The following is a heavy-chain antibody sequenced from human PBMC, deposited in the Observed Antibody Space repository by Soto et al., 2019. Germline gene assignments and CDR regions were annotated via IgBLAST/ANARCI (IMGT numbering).Heavy chain of an antibody. V-gene: IGHV2-5*01. J-gene: IGHJ4*02. CDR2: IYWNDDK. CDR1: GFSLSTSGVG. D-gene: IGHD1-26*01. CDR3: AHRYSAYSGSYRTFGIGFDY. Sequence: SGPTLVNPTQTLTLTCTFSGFSLSTSGVGVGWIRQPPGKALEWLALIYWNDDKRYSPSLKSRLTITKDTSKNQVVLTMTNMDPVDTATYYCAHRYSAYSGSYRTFGIGFDYWGQGTLVTVSS.